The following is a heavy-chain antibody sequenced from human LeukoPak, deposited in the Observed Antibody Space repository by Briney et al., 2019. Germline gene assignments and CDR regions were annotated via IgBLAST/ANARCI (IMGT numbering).Heavy chain of an antibody. Sequence: ASVKVSRKALGYTFTDHYFHWLRQTPGQGIEWMGWIHPGRGDTNIAQKFQGRVSLTRDMSISTPYMELSRLTADNTAVYYCARDHNWGPDYWGQGTLVSVSS. CDR1: GYTFTDHY. V-gene: IGHV1-2*02. J-gene: IGHJ4*02. CDR2: IHPGRGDT. D-gene: IGHD7-27*01. CDR3: ARDHNWGPDY.